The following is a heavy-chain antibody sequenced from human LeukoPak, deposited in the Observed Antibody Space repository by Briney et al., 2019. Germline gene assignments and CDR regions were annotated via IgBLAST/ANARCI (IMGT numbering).Heavy chain of an antibody. J-gene: IGHJ5*02. D-gene: IGHD1-26*01. V-gene: IGHV4-59*11. Sequence: SETLSLTCSASGGSISGHYWSWIRQPPGKGLEWIGNVFYVGSTNYNPSLKSRATISVDTSNNHSSLHLSSVTTADTTVDYCAREHIGRVGATIWFDPWGEGNLVTVSS. CDR3: AREHIGRVGATIWFDP. CDR2: VFYVGST. CDR1: GGSISGHY.